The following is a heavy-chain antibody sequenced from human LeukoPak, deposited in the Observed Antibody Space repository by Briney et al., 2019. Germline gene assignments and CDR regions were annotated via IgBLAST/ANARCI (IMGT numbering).Heavy chain of an antibody. V-gene: IGHV4-30-4*02. Sequence: PSETLSLTCTVSGGSISNTDSYWNWIRQPPGKGLEWIGFISYSGNTYSTPSLESRVTISVDMSKNQFSLQLTSVTAADTAVYYCARKGEHYYDSGKVWPAWFDSWGQGTPVTVSS. CDR1: GGSISNTDSY. D-gene: IGHD3-10*01. CDR3: ARKGEHYYDSGKVWPAWFDS. J-gene: IGHJ5*01. CDR2: ISYSGNT.